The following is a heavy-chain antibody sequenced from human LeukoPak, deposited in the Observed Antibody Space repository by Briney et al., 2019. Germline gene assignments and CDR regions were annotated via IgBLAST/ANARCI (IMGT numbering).Heavy chain of an antibody. CDR3: AGTAARRFDY. Sequence: ASVKVSCKASGYTFPSYFMHWVRQAPGQGLEWMGIINPTGGSTTYAQKFQGRVTMTRDTSTSTVYMELSSLRSDDTAVYYCAGTAARRFDYWGQGTLVTVSS. D-gene: IGHD6-6*01. CDR1: GYTFPSYF. J-gene: IGHJ4*02. V-gene: IGHV1-46*01. CDR2: INPTGGST.